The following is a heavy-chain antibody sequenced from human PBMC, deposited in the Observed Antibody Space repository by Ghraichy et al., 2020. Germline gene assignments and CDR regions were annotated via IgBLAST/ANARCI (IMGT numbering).Heavy chain of an antibody. V-gene: IGHV4-59*01. CDR2: IYYSGST. Sequence: SETLSLTCTVSGGSISSYYWSWIRQPPGKGLEWIGYIYYSGSTNYNPSLKSRVTISVDTSKNQFSLKLSSVTAADTAVYYCALARGDGYCSGGSCYPRVGYYYGMDVWGQGTTVTVSS. CDR3: ALARGDGYCSGGSCYPRVGYYYGMDV. D-gene: IGHD2-15*01. CDR1: GGSISSYY. J-gene: IGHJ6*02.